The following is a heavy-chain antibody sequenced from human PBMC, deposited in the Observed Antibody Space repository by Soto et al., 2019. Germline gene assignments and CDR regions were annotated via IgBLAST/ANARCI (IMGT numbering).Heavy chain of an antibody. CDR1: AFTFNNYA. CDR3: AKSRYSDSSGDFYDY. Sequence: PGGSLRLSCAASAFTFNNYAMSWVRQAPGKGLEWVSGIGGSGRTTYYADSVKGRFTISRDNSNNTLFLQMNSLRAEDTAVYYCAKSRYSDSSGDFYDYWGQRTLVTVS. V-gene: IGHV3-23*01. D-gene: IGHD3-22*01. CDR2: IGGSGRTT. J-gene: IGHJ4*02.